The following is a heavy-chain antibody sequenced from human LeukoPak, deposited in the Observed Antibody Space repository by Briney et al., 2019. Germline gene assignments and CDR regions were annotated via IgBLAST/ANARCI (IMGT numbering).Heavy chain of an antibody. CDR2: IIPIFGTA. V-gene: IGHV1-69*05. J-gene: IGHJ3*02. Sequence: ASVKVSCKASGGTFSSYAISWVRQAPGQGLEWMGGIIPIFGTANYAQKSQGRVTITTDESTSTAYMELSSLRSEDTAVYYCARAYRRSWFRIDAFDIWGQGTMVTVSS. CDR1: GGTFSSYA. CDR3: ARAYRRSWFRIDAFDI. D-gene: IGHD6-13*01.